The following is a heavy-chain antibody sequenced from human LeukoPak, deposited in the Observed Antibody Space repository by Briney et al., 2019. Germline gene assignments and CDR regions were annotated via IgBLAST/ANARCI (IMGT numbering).Heavy chain of an antibody. CDR3: AKGCDSSGEQPVNY. Sequence: PGRSLRLSFAASGFTFSSYGMHWVRQAPGKGLEWVAVISYDGSNKYYADSVKGRFTISRDNSKNTLYLQMNSLRAEDTAVYYCAKGCDSSGEQPVNYWGQGTLVTVSS. J-gene: IGHJ4*02. V-gene: IGHV3-30*18. CDR2: ISYDGSNK. D-gene: IGHD3-22*01. CDR1: GFTFSSYG.